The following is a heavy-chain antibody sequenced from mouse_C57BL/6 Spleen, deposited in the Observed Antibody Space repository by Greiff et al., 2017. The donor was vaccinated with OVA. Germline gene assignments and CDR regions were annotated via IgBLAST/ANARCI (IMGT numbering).Heavy chain of an antibody. D-gene: IGHD1-1*01. CDR2: INPSSGYT. J-gene: IGHJ2*01. CDR1: GYTFTSSW. Sequence: VKLVESGAELAKPGASVKLSCKASGYTFTSSWLHWVKQRPGPGLEWIGYINPSSGYTKYNQKFKDKATLTADKSSSTAYMQLSSLTYEDSAVYYCARSLITTVYYFDYWGQGTTLTVSS. V-gene: IGHV1-7*01. CDR3: ARSLITTVYYFDY.